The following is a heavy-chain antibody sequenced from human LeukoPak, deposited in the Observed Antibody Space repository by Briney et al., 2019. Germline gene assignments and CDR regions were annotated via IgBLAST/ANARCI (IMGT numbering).Heavy chain of an antibody. CDR1: GFTFSGYA. CDR3: ARDCCGKRFDY. Sequence: GGSLRLSCAASGFTFSGYAMHWVRQAPGKGLEWVAVISYDGSNKYYADSVKGRFTISRDNSKNTLYLQMNSLRAEDTAVYYCARDCCGKRFDYWGQGTLVTVSS. CDR2: ISYDGSNK. V-gene: IGHV3-30-3*01. J-gene: IGHJ4*02. D-gene: IGHD1-26*01.